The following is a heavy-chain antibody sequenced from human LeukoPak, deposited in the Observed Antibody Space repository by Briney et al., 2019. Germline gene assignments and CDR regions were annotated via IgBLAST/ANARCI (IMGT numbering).Heavy chain of an antibody. CDR1: GFTFSDYA. V-gene: IGHV3-30-3*01. J-gene: IGHJ4*02. CDR2: ISSDGINK. D-gene: IGHD6-19*01. Sequence: PGGSLRLSCAASGFTFSDYAMHWVRQAPGKGLEWVALISSDGINKYYADSVKGRFTISRDNSKNTLYLQMISLRPEDTAFYYCARDVSGWYYFDYWGQGTPVTVSS. CDR3: ARDVSGWYYFDY.